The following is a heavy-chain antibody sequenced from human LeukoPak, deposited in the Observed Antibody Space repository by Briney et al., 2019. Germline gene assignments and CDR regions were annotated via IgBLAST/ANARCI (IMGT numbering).Heavy chain of an antibody. CDR2: ISSRSATI. CDR1: GFTFSSYS. V-gene: IGHV3-48*01. D-gene: IGHD6-13*01. CDR3: ARDPLSSSSFDL. Sequence: PGRSLRLSCAASGFTFSSYSMNWVRQAPGKGLEWVSYISSRSATIYYADSVKGRFTISRDNAKNSLYLQMNSLRAEDTAVYYCARDPLSSSSFDLWGQGTLVTVSS. J-gene: IGHJ4*02.